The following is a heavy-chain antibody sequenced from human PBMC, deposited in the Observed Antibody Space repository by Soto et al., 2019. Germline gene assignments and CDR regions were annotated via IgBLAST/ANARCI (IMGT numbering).Heavy chain of an antibody. Sequence: EVQLLESGGGLVQPGGSLRLSCAASGFTFSSYAMSWVRQAPGKGLELVSGISGRGNTAYYADSVKGRFTISRDNSKNTLYLQMNSLRVEDTALYYCAKDCKSGSGWYWDYWGQGTLVTVSS. CDR1: GFTFSSYA. V-gene: IGHV3-23*01. D-gene: IGHD6-19*01. CDR2: ISGRGNTA. J-gene: IGHJ4*02. CDR3: AKDCKSGSGWYWDY.